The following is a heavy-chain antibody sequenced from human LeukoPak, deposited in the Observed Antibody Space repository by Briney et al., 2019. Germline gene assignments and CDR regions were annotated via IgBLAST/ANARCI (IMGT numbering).Heavy chain of an antibody. D-gene: IGHD3-16*01. CDR2: ISYDGSNK. Sequence: PGRSLRLSCAASGFTFSSYAMHWVRQAPGKGLEWVAVISYDGSNKYYADSVKGRFTISRDNSKNTLYLQMNSLRAEDTAVYYCARDYALSSQAGCWGQGTLVTVSS. J-gene: IGHJ4*02. V-gene: IGHV3-30*04. CDR1: GFTFSSYA. CDR3: ARDYALSSQAGC.